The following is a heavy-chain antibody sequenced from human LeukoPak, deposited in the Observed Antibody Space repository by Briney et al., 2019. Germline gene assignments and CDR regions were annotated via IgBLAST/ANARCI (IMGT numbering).Heavy chain of an antibody. CDR2: ISGNGGST. CDR1: GFTFSTYA. D-gene: IGHD6-13*01. V-gene: IGHV3-23*01. J-gene: IGHJ4*02. CDR3: SKPPPYSSTWLFDY. Sequence: GGSLRLSCAASGFTFSTYAMSWVRQAPGKGLEWISTISGNGGSTYYADSVKGRFTISRDNSKNTLYLQMSSLRADDTAVYYCSKPPPYSSTWLFDYWGQETLVTVSS.